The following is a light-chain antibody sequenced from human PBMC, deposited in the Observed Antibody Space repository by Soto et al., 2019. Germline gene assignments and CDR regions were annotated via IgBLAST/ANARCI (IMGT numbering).Light chain of an antibody. CDR2: EVS. V-gene: IGLV2-14*01. J-gene: IGLJ3*02. Sequence: QSVLTQPASVSGSPGQSITISCTGTSSDIGSNNYVSWFQQRPGKAPTLIIYEVSNRPSGVSTHFSGSKSGNTASLTISGLLPVDEAEYYCSSYTTTTPMFGGGTKVTVL. CDR1: SSDIGSNNY. CDR3: SSYTTTTPM.